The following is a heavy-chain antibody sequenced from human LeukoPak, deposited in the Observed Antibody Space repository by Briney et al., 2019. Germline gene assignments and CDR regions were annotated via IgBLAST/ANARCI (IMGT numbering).Heavy chain of an antibody. CDR1: GFTVSSNY. J-gene: IGHJ2*01. CDR2: IYSGGST. D-gene: IGHD3-10*01. V-gene: IGHV3-66*01. CDR3: ARGSFGTHWYFDL. Sequence: PGGSLRLSCAASGFTVSSNYMSWVRQAPGKGLEWVSAIYSGGSTYYADSVKGRFTISRDNSKNTLYLQMNSLRAEDTAVYYCARGSFGTHWYFDLWGRGTLVTVSS.